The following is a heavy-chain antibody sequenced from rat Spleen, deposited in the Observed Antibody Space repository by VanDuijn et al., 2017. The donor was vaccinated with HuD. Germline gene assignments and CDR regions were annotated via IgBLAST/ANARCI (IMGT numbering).Heavy chain of an antibody. V-gene: IGHV5-31*01. D-gene: IGHD5-1*01. Sequence: EVQLVESGGGLVKPGRSLKLTCEASGFTFNNYWMTWIRQAPGKGLEWVATITHIGGITYYPDSVKGRFTISRDNAKSTLYLQMNSLRSEDTATYYCTREDWVPDYWGQGVKVTISS. CDR2: ITHIGGIT. J-gene: IGHJ2*01. CDR1: GFTFNNYW. CDR3: TREDWVPDY.